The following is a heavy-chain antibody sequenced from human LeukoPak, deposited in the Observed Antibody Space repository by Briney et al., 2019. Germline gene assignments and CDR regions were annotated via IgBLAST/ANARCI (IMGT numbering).Heavy chain of an antibody. CDR2: ISGSGTNT. D-gene: IGHD6-13*01. V-gene: IGHV3-23*01. Sequence: GGSLRLSCAASGFTFSSYAMSWVRQAPGKGLEWVSVISGSGTNTYYADSVTGRFTISRDNSKNTLYLQMNSLRDEDTAVYYCAKTGTGYSSSWYEDYWGQGTLVTVSS. CDR1: GFTFSSYA. J-gene: IGHJ4*02. CDR3: AKTGTGYSSSWYEDY.